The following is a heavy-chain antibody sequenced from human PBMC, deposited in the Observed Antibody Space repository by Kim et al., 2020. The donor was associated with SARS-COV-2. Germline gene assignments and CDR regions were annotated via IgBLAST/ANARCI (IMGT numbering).Heavy chain of an antibody. J-gene: IGHJ4*02. CDR3: VRDASWSFDY. D-gene: IGHD2-8*01. V-gene: IGHV3-48*03. Sequence: IYYAGSVKGRFTVSRDDAKNLLYLEMSSLRVDDTALYYCVRDASWSFDYWGQGTLVTVSS. CDR2: I.